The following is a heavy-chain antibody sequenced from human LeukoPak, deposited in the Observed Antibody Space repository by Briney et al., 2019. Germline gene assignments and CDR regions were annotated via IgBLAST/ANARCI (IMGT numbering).Heavy chain of an antibody. CDR1: GGSIGGGYY. D-gene: IGHD2-21*02. J-gene: IGHJ4*02. CDR2: IHYGGTT. CDR3: TRDIGDFVSDF. Sequence: SETLSLTCTVSGGSIGGGYYWAWIRQPPGKGLEWIGSIHYGGTTHYNPSLQSRVTISADTSKNQFALGLRSVTAADTAVYYCTRDIGDFVSDFWGQGTLVTVSS. V-gene: IGHV4-39*02.